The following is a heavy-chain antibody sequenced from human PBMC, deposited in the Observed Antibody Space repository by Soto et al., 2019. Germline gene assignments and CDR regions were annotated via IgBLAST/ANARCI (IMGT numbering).Heavy chain of an antibody. CDR2: MNSDGSTT. CDR3: AREYSGSYRYFDY. Sequence: GGSLRLSCAASGFTFSSSWMHWVRQAPGKGLVWVSRMNSDGSTTGYADSVKGRFTISRDNAKNTLYLQMNSLRAEDTAVYYCAREYSGSYRYFDYWGQGTLVTVS. D-gene: IGHD1-26*01. V-gene: IGHV3-74*01. CDR1: GFTFSSSW. J-gene: IGHJ4*02.